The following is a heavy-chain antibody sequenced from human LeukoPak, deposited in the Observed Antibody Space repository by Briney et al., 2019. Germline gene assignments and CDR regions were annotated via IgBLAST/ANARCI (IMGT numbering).Heavy chain of an antibody. D-gene: IGHD6-6*01. Sequence: GGSLRLSCAASGFTFSSSWMGWVRQAPGKGLEWVANIKQDGSEKYYVGSVEGRFTISRDNAKNSLYLQMDSLRAEDTAVYHCARDGPYSSSATHPPWGQGTLVTVSS. J-gene: IGHJ5*02. CDR1: GFTFSSSW. CDR3: ARDGPYSSSATHPP. CDR2: IKQDGSEK. V-gene: IGHV3-7*03.